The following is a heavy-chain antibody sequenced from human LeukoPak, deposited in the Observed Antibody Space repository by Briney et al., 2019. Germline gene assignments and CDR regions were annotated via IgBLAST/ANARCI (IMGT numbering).Heavy chain of an antibody. D-gene: IGHD1-26*01. CDR2: ISAYNGNT. V-gene: IGHV1-18*01. CDR1: GYIFTNYG. J-gene: IGHJ4*02. CDR3: ARAGYSRFVDDLDY. Sequence: ASVKVSCKAPGYIFTNYGINWVRQAPGRGLEWMGWISAYNGNTKYTQKLQDRVTMTTDTSTSTAYMELKTLRSDDTAVYFCARAGYSRFVDDLDYWGQGTLVTVSS.